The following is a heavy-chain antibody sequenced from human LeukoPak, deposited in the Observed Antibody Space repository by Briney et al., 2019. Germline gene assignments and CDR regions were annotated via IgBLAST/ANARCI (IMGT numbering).Heavy chain of an antibody. D-gene: IGHD2-2*01. V-gene: IGHV4-38-2*01. CDR1: DYSISSGYY. Sequence: SETLSLTCAVSDYSISSGYYWGWIRQPPGKGLEWIGTIYHSGSTYYNPSLKSRVTISVDTSRNQFSLKLTSVTAADTAVYYCARVRGYCSSTICYRYYFDYWGQGTLVTVSS. J-gene: IGHJ4*02. CDR2: IYHSGST. CDR3: ARVRGYCSSTICYRYYFDY.